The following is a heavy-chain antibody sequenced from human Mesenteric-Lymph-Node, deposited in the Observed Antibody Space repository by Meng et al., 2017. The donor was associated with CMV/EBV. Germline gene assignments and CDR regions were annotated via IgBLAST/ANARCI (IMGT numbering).Heavy chain of an antibody. Sequence: ASVKVSCKASGYPFTNYYMHWVRQAPGQGLEWMVWISPNSGGTNYAQKFQGRVTMTRDTSISTVYMELTRLRSDDTAIYYCARGNPTRSLDSWGQGTLVTVSS. CDR1: GYPFTNYY. V-gene: IGHV1-2*02. J-gene: IGHJ4*02. CDR3: ARGNPTRSLDS. CDR2: ISPNSGGT.